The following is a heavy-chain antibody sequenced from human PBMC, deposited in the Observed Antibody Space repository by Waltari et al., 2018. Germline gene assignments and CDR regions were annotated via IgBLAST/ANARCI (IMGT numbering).Heavy chain of an antibody. J-gene: IGHJ6*02. V-gene: IGHV3-7*01. CDR2: RKQDGSEK. CDR3: ARRGGYDRYYGMDV. Sequence: EVQLVESGGGLVQPGGSLRLSCAASGFTFSGYWMSWVRQAPGKGLEWVANRKQDGSEKYYVDAVKGRFTISRDNAKNSVYLQMNSLRAEDTAVYYCARRGGYDRYYGMDVWGQGTTVTVSS. CDR1: GFTFSGYW. D-gene: IGHD5-12*01.